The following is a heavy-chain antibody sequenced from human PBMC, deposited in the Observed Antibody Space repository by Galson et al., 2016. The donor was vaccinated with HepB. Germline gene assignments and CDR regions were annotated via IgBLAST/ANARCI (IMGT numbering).Heavy chain of an antibody. CDR3: ARRDPRGGSAYQFDY. J-gene: IGHJ4*02. D-gene: IGHD1-26*01. CDR2: IYPGDSDT. V-gene: IGHV5-51*01. Sequence: SGAEVKKPGESLRISCKGSGYNFATYWIGWVRQMPGKGLEWMGIIYPGDSDTRYSPSFQGQVTISAAKSISTAYLQWSSLKASDTAIYYCARRDPRGGSAYQFDYWGQGTLVTVSS. CDR1: GYNFATYW.